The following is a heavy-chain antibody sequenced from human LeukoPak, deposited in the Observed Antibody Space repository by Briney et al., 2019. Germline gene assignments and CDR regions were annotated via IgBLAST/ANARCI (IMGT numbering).Heavy chain of an antibody. CDR1: GGSISSGDYY. Sequence: PSQTLSLTCTVYGGSISSGDYYWSWIRQPPGKGLEWIGYIYYSGSTYYNPSLKSRVTISVDTSKNQFSLKLSSVTAADTAVYYCARALGYCSSTSCYLPDYWGQGTLVTVSS. CDR3: ARALGYCSSTSCYLPDY. J-gene: IGHJ4*02. CDR2: IYYSGST. V-gene: IGHV4-30-4*08. D-gene: IGHD2-2*01.